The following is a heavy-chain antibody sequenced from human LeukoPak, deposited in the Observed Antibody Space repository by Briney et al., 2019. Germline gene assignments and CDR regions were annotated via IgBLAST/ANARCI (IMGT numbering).Heavy chain of an antibody. J-gene: IGHJ6*03. CDR3: ARGTREMATIIRYYYYYMDV. V-gene: IGHV3-74*01. CDR1: GFTFSSYW. D-gene: IGHD5-24*01. CDR2: INIDGSST. Sequence: GGSLRLSCAASGFTFSSYWMHWVRQAPGKGLGWVSRINIDGSSTSYADSVKGRFTISRENAKNTLYLQMNSLRAEDTAVYYCARGTREMATIIRYYYYYMDVWGKGTTVTVSS.